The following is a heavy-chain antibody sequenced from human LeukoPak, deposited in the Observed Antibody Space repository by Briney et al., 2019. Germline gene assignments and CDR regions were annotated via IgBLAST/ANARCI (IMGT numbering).Heavy chain of an antibody. Sequence: SGGSLRLSCAASGFTFRSYEMNWVRQAPGKGLEWVAVISYDGSNKYYADSVKGRFTISRDNSKNTLYLQMNSLRAEDTAVYYCAKDDDSSGYYYYYYGMDVWGQGTTVTVSS. J-gene: IGHJ6*02. CDR2: ISYDGSNK. D-gene: IGHD3-22*01. CDR3: AKDDDSSGYYYYYYGMDV. CDR1: GFTFRSYE. V-gene: IGHV3-30*18.